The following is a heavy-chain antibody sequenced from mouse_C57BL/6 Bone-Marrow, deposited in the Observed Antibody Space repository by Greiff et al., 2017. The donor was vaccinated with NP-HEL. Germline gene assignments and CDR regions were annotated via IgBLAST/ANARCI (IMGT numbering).Heavy chain of an antibody. CDR1: GYSITSGYY. Sequence: EVHLVESGPGLVKPSQSLSLTCSVTGYSITSGYYWYWIRQPPGNKLEWMGFISYDGSNNYNPSLKNRISITRDTSKNQFILKLNSVTTEDTATYYCASDRERRSFAGFAYWGQGTLVTVSA. D-gene: IGHD1-1*01. CDR3: ASDRERRSFAGFAY. CDR2: ISYDGSN. J-gene: IGHJ3*01. V-gene: IGHV3-6*01.